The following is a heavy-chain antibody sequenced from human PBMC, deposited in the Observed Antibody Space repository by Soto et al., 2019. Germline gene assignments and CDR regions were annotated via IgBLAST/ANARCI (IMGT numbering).Heavy chain of an antibody. CDR1: GGSISSGGYY. CDR3: ARDLQYSRLFYGMDV. V-gene: IGHV4-31*03. CDR2: IYYSGST. D-gene: IGHD6-13*01. J-gene: IGHJ6*02. Sequence: PSETLSLTYTVSGGSISSGGYYWSWIRQHPGKGLEWIGYIYYSGSTYYNPSLKSRVTISVDTSKNQFSLKLSSVTAADTAVYYCARDLQYSRLFYGMDVWGQGTTVTVS.